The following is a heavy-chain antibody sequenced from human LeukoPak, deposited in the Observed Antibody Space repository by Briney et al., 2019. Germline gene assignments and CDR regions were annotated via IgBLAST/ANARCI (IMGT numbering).Heavy chain of an antibody. J-gene: IGHJ4*02. Sequence: PSETLSLTCTVSGASISSHYWSWVRQAPGKGLEWIGDFSYSGSTNYNPSLKSLVTISADTSKNQFSLNLSSVTAADTAVYYCARAGGVHDTPMDLDYWGQGILVTVSS. CDR2: FSYSGST. CDR1: GASISSHY. V-gene: IGHV4-59*11. D-gene: IGHD5-18*01. CDR3: ARAGGVHDTPMDLDY.